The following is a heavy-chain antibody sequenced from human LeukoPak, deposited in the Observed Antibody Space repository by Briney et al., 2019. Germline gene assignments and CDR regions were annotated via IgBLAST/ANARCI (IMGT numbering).Heavy chain of an antibody. CDR3: ARDPYSGNYGNDYYYYMDV. CDR2: ISSSSSTI. D-gene: IGHD1-26*01. V-gene: IGHV3-48*04. CDR1: GFTFSSYS. J-gene: IGHJ6*03. Sequence: GGSLRLSCAASGFTFSSYSMNWVRQAPGKGLEWVSYISSSSSTIYYADSVKGRFTISRDNAKNSLYLQMDSLGPEDTAVYYCARDPYSGNYGNDYYYYMDVWGKGTTVTISS.